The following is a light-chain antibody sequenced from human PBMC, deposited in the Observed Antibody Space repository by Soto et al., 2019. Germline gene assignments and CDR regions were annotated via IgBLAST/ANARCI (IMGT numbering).Light chain of an antibody. Sequence: EIVLTQSPGTLSLSPGDRATLSCRASQSISNDYLAWYQQKVGQAPRLLLYGTSSRATGIPDRFSGSGSGTGFTLAISRLEPEDFAVYYCQHYGNSPPFTFGPGTKVDVK. CDR1: QSISNDY. CDR3: QHYGNSPPFT. V-gene: IGKV3-20*01. CDR2: GTS. J-gene: IGKJ3*01.